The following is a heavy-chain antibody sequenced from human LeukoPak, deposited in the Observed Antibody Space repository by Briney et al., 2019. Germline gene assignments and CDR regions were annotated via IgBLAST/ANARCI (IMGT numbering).Heavy chain of an antibody. CDR2: IDPSDSYT. Sequence: GESLRISCKGSGYSFTSYWISWVRQMPGKGLEWMGRIDPSDSYTNYSPSFQGHVTISADKSISTAYLQWSSLKASGTAMYYCASPSRTGTTSAHQAFDIWGQGTMVTVSS. CDR3: ASPSRTGTTSAHQAFDI. D-gene: IGHD1-1*01. J-gene: IGHJ3*02. V-gene: IGHV5-10-1*01. CDR1: GYSFTSYW.